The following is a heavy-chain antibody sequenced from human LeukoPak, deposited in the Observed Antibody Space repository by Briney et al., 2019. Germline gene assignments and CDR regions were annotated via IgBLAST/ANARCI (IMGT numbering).Heavy chain of an antibody. CDR2: INPDSGGT. CDR3: ARARYCRGAYCYLSY. V-gene: IGHV1-2*02. D-gene: IGHD2-15*01. J-gene: IGHJ4*02. Sequence: GSVKVSCKASGDTFTDYYMHWVRQAPGQGLEWMGWINPDSGGTNYAQKFQGRVTMTRDTSISTAYMDLSRLISDDTAVYYCARARYCRGAYCYLSYWGQGALVTVSS. CDR1: GDTFTDYY.